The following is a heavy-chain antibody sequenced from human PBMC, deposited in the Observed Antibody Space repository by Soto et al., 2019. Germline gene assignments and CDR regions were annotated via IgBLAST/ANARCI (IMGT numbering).Heavy chain of an antibody. J-gene: IGHJ5*02. D-gene: IGHD3-22*01. CDR3: ARGAYDSSGYYLNWFDP. Sequence: VQVLESGGALVQPGGSLRLSCAASGFTLDNGMTWVRQAPGKGLEWIGYIYYSGSTYYNPSLKSRVTISVDTSKNQFSLKLSSVTAADTAVYYCARGAYDSSGYYLNWFDPWGQGTLVTVSS. CDR2: IYYSGST. V-gene: IGHV4-31*02. CDR1: GFTLDNG.